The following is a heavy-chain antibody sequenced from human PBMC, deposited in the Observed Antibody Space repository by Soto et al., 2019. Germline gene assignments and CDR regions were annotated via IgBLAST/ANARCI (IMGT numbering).Heavy chain of an antibody. Sequence: QITLKESGPTLVKPTQTLTLTCTFSGFSLSTSGVGVGWIRQPPGKALEWLALIYWNDDKRYSPSLKSRLTITKDTSKNQVVLTMTNMDPVDTATYYCAHRLAYYDFWSGYYRIDPWGQGTLVTVSS. D-gene: IGHD3-3*01. CDR2: IYWNDDK. CDR3: AHRLAYYDFWSGYYRIDP. J-gene: IGHJ5*02. CDR1: GFSLSTSGVG. V-gene: IGHV2-5*01.